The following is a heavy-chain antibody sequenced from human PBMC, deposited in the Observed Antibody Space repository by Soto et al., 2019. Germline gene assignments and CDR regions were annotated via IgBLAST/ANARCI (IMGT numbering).Heavy chain of an antibody. J-gene: IGHJ5*02. CDR2: ISGSGGST. CDR3: AKVPPRYCTNGVCYTGLRCWFDP. Sequence: GGSLRLSCAASGFTFSSYAMSWVRQAPGKGLEWVSAISGSGGSTYYADSVKGRFTISRDNSKNTLYLQMNSLRAEDTAVYYCAKVPPRYCTNGVCYTGLRCWFDPWGQGTLVTVSS. V-gene: IGHV3-23*01. CDR1: GFTFSSYA. D-gene: IGHD2-8*01.